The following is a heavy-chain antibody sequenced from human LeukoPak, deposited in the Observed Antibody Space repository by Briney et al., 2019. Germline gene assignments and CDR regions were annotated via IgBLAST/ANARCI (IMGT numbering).Heavy chain of an antibody. CDR3: ARERDIVVVPAAMRGPYFDY. CDR1: GFIFSSYW. V-gene: IGHV3-21*01. D-gene: IGHD2-2*01. Sequence: GGSLRLSCAASGFIFSSYWMDWIRQAPGKGLVWVSSISSSSSYIYYADSVKGRFTISRDNAKNSLYLQMNSLRAEDTAVYYCARERDIVVVPAAMRGPYFDYWGQGTLVTVSS. CDR2: ISSSSSYI. J-gene: IGHJ4*02.